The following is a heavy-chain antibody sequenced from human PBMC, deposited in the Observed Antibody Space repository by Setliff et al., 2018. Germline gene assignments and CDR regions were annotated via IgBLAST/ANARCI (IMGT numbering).Heavy chain of an antibody. Sequence: SETLSLTCAVYDGSFNDHYWSCLRQSPGKDLEWLGESNHCGTTNYNPSLKSRVTRSIDTSKNQLSLTMSSVTAADTAVYYCVREGYSEYFQDWGRGTLVTVSS. CDR3: VREGYSEYFQD. D-gene: IGHD1-1*01. CDR1: DGSFNDHY. V-gene: IGHV4-34*01. J-gene: IGHJ1*01. CDR2: SNHCGTT.